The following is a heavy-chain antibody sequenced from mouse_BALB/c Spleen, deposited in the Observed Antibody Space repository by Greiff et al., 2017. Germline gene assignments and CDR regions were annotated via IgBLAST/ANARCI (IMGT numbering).Heavy chain of an antibody. V-gene: IGHV5-6*01. D-gene: IGHD1-1*02. CDR3: ARRGTGPFAY. J-gene: IGHJ3*01. CDR1: GFTFSSYG. Sequence: EVQRVESGGDLVKPGGSLKLSCAASGFTFSSYGMSWVRQTPDKRLEWVATISSGGSYTYYPDSVKGRFTISRDNAKNTLYLQMSSLKSEDTAMYYCARRGTGPFAYWGQGTLVTVSA. CDR2: ISSGGSYT.